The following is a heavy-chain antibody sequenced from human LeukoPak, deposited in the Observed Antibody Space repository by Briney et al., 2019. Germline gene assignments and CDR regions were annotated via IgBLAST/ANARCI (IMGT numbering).Heavy chain of an antibody. J-gene: IGHJ5*02. Sequence: GGSLRLSCAASGFTFSSYAMHWVRQAPGKGLEWVAVISYDGSNKYYADSVKGRFTISRDNSKNTLYLQMNSLRAEDTAVYYCARDRGQWLRLRGWFDPWGQGTLVTVSS. V-gene: IGHV3-30*04. CDR1: GFTFSSYA. CDR3: ARDRGQWLRLRGWFDP. D-gene: IGHD5-12*01. CDR2: ISYDGSNK.